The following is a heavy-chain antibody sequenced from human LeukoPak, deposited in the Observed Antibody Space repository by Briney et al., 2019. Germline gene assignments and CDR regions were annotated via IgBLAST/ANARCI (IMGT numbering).Heavy chain of an antibody. CDR3: ARRRIMITFRYAFDI. Sequence: GASVKVSCKASGYTFTGYYMHWVRQAPGQGLEWMGWINPNSGGTNYAQKFQGRVTMTRDTSISTAYMELSRLRSDDTAVYYCARRRIMITFRYAFDIWGQGTMVTVSS. CDR2: INPNSGGT. J-gene: IGHJ3*02. V-gene: IGHV1-2*02. CDR1: GYTFTGYY. D-gene: IGHD3-16*01.